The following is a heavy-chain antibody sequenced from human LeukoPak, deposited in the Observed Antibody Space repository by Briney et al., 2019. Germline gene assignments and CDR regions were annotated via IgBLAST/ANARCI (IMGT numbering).Heavy chain of an antibody. J-gene: IGHJ4*02. CDR3: AKERAWYFDEYYFDY. Sequence: PGGSLRLSCAASGFTFSSYSMNWVRQAPGKGLEWVSSISSSSSYIYYADSVKGRFTISRDNAKNSPYLQMNSLRAEDTAVYYCAKERAWYFDEYYFDYWGQGTLVTVSS. V-gene: IGHV3-21*01. D-gene: IGHD3-9*01. CDR2: ISSSSSYI. CDR1: GFTFSSYS.